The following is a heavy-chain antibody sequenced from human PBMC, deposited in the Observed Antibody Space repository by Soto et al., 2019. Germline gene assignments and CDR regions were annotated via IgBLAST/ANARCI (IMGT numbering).Heavy chain of an antibody. CDR3: ARHKGSSSWYGPIRDYRYGKDF. J-gene: IGHJ6*02. V-gene: IGHV4-39*01. CDR2: IYYSGST. Sequence: PSETLSLTCAVPVGPIGSSNWWSWVRQPPGKGLEWIGSIYYSGSTYYNPSLKSRVTISVDTSKNQNSLKLSSVTAADTAVYYCARHKGSSSWYGPIRDYRYGKDFWGQGTTVTVSS. D-gene: IGHD6-13*01. CDR1: VGPIGSSNW.